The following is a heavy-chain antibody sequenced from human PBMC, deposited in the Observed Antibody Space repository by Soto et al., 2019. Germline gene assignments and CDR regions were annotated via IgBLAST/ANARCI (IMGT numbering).Heavy chain of an antibody. Sequence: PSETLSLTCTVSGGSISSYYWSWIQQPPGKGLEWIGYIYHSGSTYYNPSLKSRVTISVDTSKNQFSLKLSSVTAADTAVYYCASTYYTGSSGPLDYWGQGALVTVSS. V-gene: IGHV4-59*08. D-gene: IGHD3-22*01. J-gene: IGHJ4*02. CDR2: IYHSGST. CDR1: GGSISSYY. CDR3: ASTYYTGSSGPLDY.